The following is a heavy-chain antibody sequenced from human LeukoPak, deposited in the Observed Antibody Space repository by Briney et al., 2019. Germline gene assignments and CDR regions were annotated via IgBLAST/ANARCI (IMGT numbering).Heavy chain of an antibody. J-gene: IGHJ4*02. CDR2: IYSGGST. D-gene: IGHD4-17*01. Sequence: PGGSLRLSCAASGFTVSSNYMSWVRQAPGKGLEWVSVIYSGGSTYYADSVKGRFTISRDNSKNTLYLQMNSLRAEDTAVYYCARAGYGDEGEDYFDYWGQGTLVTVSS. V-gene: IGHV3-66*01. CDR1: GFTVSSNY. CDR3: ARAGYGDEGEDYFDY.